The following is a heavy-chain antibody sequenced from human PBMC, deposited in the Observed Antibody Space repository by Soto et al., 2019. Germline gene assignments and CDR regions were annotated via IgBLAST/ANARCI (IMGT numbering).Heavy chain of an antibody. D-gene: IGHD2-8*01. CDR1: GFGFSNAW. CDR3: TTDLNGGFDY. V-gene: IGHV3-15*01. J-gene: IGHJ4*02. Sequence: PGWSLRLSCAASGFGFSNAWMSWVRQAPGKGLEWVGRIKSETDGETTDYVAPVKGRFTISRDDSKNTLYLQMNSLKIEDTAVYYCTTDLNGGFDYWGRGTLVTVSS. CDR2: IKSETDGETT.